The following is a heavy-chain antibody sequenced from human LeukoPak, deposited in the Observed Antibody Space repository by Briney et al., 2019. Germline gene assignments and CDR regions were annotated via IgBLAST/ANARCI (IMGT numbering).Heavy chain of an antibody. Sequence: KPSGTLSLTCNVSGASIIRGNYYWGWMRQPPGKGLEWIANVYPSGSIQYNPSLKCRVTIFADPSKNQFSLKLTSVTAADTAVYYCTRRTYGVEFDYWGQGSLVSVAS. CDR2: VYPSGSI. V-gene: IGHV4-39*01. CDR1: GASIIRGNYY. J-gene: IGHJ4*02. D-gene: IGHD2-15*01. CDR3: TRRTYGVEFDY.